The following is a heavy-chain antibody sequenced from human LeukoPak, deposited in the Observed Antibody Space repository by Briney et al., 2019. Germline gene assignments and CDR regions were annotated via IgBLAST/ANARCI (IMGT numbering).Heavy chain of an antibody. V-gene: IGHV4-30-4*07. CDR2: IYYSGST. D-gene: IGHD4-17*01. CDR3: ARVYGDYWEYYFDY. CDR1: GGSISSGGYS. J-gene: IGHJ4*02. Sequence: PSETLSLTCAVSGGSISSGGYSWSWIRQPPGKGLEWIGYIYYSGSTYYNPSLKSRVTISVDTSKNQFSLKLSSVTAADTAVYYCARVYGDYWEYYFDYWGQGTLVTVSS.